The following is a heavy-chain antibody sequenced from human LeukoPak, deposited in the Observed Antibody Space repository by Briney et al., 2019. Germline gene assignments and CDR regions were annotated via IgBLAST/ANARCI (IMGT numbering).Heavy chain of an antibody. Sequence: SETLSLTGTVSGGSISSGGYYWSWIRQPPGRGRGWIGYIYHSGSTYYNPSLKSRVTISVDRSKNQFSLKLSSVTAADTAVYYCAREGLEKGNWFDPWGQGTLVTVSS. CDR1: GGSISSGGYY. CDR3: AREGLEKGNWFDP. J-gene: IGHJ5*02. D-gene: IGHD5/OR15-5a*01. CDR2: IYHSGST. V-gene: IGHV4-30-2*01.